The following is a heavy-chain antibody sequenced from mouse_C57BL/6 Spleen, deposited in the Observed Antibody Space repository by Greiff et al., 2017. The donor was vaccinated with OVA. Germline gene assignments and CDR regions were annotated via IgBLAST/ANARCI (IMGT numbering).Heavy chain of an antibody. CDR3: ATDSSGSNFDY. J-gene: IGHJ2*01. V-gene: IGHV1-50*01. CDR1: GYTFTSYW. CDR2: IDPSDSYT. D-gene: IGHD3-2*02. Sequence: QVQLQQPGAELVKPGASVKLSCKASGYTFTSYWMQWVKQRPGQGLEWIGEIDPSDSYTNYNQKFKGKATLTVDTSSSTAYMQLSSLTSEDSAVYYCATDSSGSNFDYWGQGTTLTVSS.